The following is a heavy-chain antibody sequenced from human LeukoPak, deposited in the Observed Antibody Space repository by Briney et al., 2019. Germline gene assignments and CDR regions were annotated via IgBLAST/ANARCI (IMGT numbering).Heavy chain of an antibody. J-gene: IGHJ5*02. CDR1: GYTFSGYY. D-gene: IGHD6-13*01. Sequence: ASVKVSCKASGYTFSGYYLHWVRQAPGQGLEWMGWINPNSGATNYAQKFQGRVAMTRDTSISTAYMELSRLRSDDTAVYYCARETAASNWFDPWGQGTLVTVSS. CDR3: ARETAASNWFDP. CDR2: INPNSGAT. V-gene: IGHV1-2*02.